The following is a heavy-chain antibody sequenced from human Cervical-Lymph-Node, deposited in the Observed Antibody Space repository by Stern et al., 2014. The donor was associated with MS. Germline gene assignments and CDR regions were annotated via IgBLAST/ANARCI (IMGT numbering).Heavy chain of an antibody. Sequence: VQLVQSGADVKKPGASVKVSCKASGYTFTAYTMHWLRQAPGQALELMGRINPKSGTTKYAQKFQDRVTMHSDTTISTAYMELSRLRSNDTAMYYCATRRGCSGGSCSSRSLDYWGQGTLVTVSS. J-gene: IGHJ4*02. CDR2: INPKSGTT. CDR1: GYTFTAYT. D-gene: IGHD2-15*01. V-gene: IGHV1-2*06. CDR3: ATRRGCSGGSCSSRSLDY.